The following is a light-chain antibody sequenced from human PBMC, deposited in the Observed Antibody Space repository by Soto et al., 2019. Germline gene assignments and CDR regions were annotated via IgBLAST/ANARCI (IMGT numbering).Light chain of an antibody. CDR1: SSNIGSNY. Sequence: QSVLTQPPSASGTPGQRVTISCSGSSSNIGSNYVYWYQQLPGPAPKLLIYSNNQRPSGIPDRFSGSQSGTSASLAISGLRSGDEADYYCAAWDDSLSGYVFGPGTKVTVL. V-gene: IGLV1-47*02. CDR2: SNN. CDR3: AAWDDSLSGYV. J-gene: IGLJ1*01.